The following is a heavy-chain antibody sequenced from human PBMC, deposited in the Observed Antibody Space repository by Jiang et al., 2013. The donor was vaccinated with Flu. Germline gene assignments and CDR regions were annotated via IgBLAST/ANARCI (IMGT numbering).Heavy chain of an antibody. Sequence: PGLVKPSETLSLTCTVSGGSISSYYWNWIRQPPGKGLEWIGYIYYSGTTNYNPSLKSRVTLSLDTSKNQFSLKLNSVTAADTAIYYCARDDSSSPRVLDYWGQ. V-gene: IGHV4-59*01. CDR2: IYYSGTT. J-gene: IGHJ4*02. CDR1: GGSISSYY. CDR3: ARDDSSSPRVLDY. D-gene: IGHD6-19*01.